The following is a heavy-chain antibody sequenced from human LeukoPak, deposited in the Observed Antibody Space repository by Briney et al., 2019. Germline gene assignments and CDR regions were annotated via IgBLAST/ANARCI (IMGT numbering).Heavy chain of an antibody. D-gene: IGHD3-22*01. Sequence: GRSLRLSCAASGFTFSSYAMHWVRQAPGQGLEWVAVISYDGSNKYYADYVKGRFTISRDNSKNTLYLQMNSLRAEDTAVYYCATLEIVVVPSWYFDLWGRGTLVTVSS. J-gene: IGHJ2*01. CDR1: GFTFSSYA. V-gene: IGHV3-30*04. CDR3: ATLEIVVVPSWYFDL. CDR2: ISYDGSNK.